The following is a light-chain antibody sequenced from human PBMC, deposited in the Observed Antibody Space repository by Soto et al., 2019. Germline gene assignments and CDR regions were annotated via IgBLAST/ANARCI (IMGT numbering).Light chain of an antibody. CDR1: QSAPSSN. CDR3: QQYGSSPPRT. CDR2: GAS. V-gene: IGKV3-20*01. Sequence: ETVLTQSPGTLSLSPGERVTLSCRTSQSAPSSNLAWYQQKPGQAPRLLIYGASSRATGIPDRFSGSGSGTDFTLYISRLEPEDFAVYYCQQYGSSPPRTFGQGTKVEMK. J-gene: IGKJ1*01.